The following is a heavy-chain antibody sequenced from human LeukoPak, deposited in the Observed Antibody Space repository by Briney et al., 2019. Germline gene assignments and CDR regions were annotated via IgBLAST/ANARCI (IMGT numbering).Heavy chain of an antibody. D-gene: IGHD3-16*01. CDR1: GFTVSGNY. V-gene: IGHV3-66*01. J-gene: IGHJ4*02. Sequence: GGSLRLSCAVFGFTVSGNYMSWVRQAPRKGLEWVSAIYTDGNTHYTGSVKGRFTISRDSFKNTLYLQMNSLRAEDTAVYYCARDRPYGGVGDFDYWGQGTLVTVSS. CDR2: IYTDGNT. CDR3: ARDRPYGGVGDFDY.